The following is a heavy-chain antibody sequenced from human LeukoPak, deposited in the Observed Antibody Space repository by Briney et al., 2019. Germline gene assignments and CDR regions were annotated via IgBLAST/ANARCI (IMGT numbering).Heavy chain of an antibody. Sequence: PGGSLRLSCAASGFTFSYYSMNWVRQAPGKGLEWISSISTSSSHIYYADSVKGRFTISRDNSKNTLYLQMNSLRAEDTAVYYCARDLGSGWNFDYWGQGTLVTVSS. V-gene: IGHV3-21*04. J-gene: IGHJ4*02. CDR2: ISTSSSHI. D-gene: IGHD6-19*01. CDR3: ARDLGSGWNFDY. CDR1: GFTFSYYS.